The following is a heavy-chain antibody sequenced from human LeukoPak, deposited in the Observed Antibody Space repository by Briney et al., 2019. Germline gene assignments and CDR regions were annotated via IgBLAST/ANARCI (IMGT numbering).Heavy chain of an antibody. CDR3: ASLGSIVVVVPGPRLDP. CDR2: IRRDGDVI. Sequence: PGGSLRLSCEASGFTFSSFGMHWVRQAPGKGLEWVAFIRRDGDVIYYADSVKGRFTISRDNSRNMVYLQLNSLRAEDTAVYYCASLGSIVVVVPGPRLDPWGQGTLVTVSS. V-gene: IGHV3-30*02. CDR1: GFTFSSFG. J-gene: IGHJ5*02. D-gene: IGHD2-15*01.